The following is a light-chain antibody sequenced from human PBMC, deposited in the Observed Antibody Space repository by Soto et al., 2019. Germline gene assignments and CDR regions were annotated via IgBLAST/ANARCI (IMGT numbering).Light chain of an antibody. J-gene: IGKJ1*01. CDR3: QQANSFPPWT. CDR1: QSISSW. Sequence: DIQMTQSPSSVSASVGERVTITCRASQSISSWLVWYQQKPGKAPKLLIYAASSLQSGVPSRFSGSGSGTYFTLTISSLQPEDFATYYCQQANSFPPWTFGQGTKVDIK. V-gene: IGKV1-12*01. CDR2: AAS.